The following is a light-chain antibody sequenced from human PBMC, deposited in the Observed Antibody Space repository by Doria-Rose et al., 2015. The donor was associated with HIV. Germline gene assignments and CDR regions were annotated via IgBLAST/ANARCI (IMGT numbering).Light chain of an antibody. CDR3: CSNAGSSTAV. J-gene: IGLJ2*01. CDR2: EVS. V-gene: IGLV2-23*02. Sequence: SPGQSITISCTGTSSDVGSYNLVSWYQQHPGKAPKLMIYEVSKRPSGVSSRFSGSKSGNTASLTISGLQAEDEADYYCCSNAGSSTAVFGGRTKVTVL. CDR1: SSDVGSYNL.